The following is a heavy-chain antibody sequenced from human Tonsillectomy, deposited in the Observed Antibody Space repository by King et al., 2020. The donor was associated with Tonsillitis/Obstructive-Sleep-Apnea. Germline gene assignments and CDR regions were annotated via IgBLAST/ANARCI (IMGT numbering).Heavy chain of an antibody. CDR2: ISYDGSDK. V-gene: IGHV3-30*04. Sequence: VQLVASGGGVVQPGRSLRLSCAASEFTFSSYAMHWVRQAPGKGLEWVAFISYDGSDKFYADSVKGRFTISRDNSKNTLYLQMNSLRTEDTAVYYCAREGGGVAAAFNIWGQGTMVTVSS. CDR1: EFTFSSYA. D-gene: IGHD3-16*01. CDR3: AREGGGVAAAFNI. J-gene: IGHJ3*02.